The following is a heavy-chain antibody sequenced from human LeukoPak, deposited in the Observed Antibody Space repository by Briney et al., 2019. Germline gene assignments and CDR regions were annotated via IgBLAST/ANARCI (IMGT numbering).Heavy chain of an antibody. V-gene: IGHV5-51*01. J-gene: IGHJ4*02. CDR2: IYPGDSDT. CDR1: GYSFTSYW. CDR3: ARDSFSGSYSGGFDY. Sequence: GESLKISCKGSGYSFTSYWIGWVRQMPGKGLERMGIIYPGDSDTRYSPSFQGQVTISADKSISTAYLQWSSLKASDTAMYYCARDSFSGSYSGGFDYWGQGTLVTVSS. D-gene: IGHD1-26*01.